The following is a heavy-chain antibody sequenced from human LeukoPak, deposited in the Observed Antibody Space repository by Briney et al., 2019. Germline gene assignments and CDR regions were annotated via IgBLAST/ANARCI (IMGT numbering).Heavy chain of an antibody. D-gene: IGHD3-10*01. CDR3: ARRVVRGTGAFDI. V-gene: IGHV4-34*01. J-gene: IGHJ3*02. CDR1: GGSFSGYY. CDR2: INHSGST. Sequence: SETLSLTCAVYGGSFSGYYWSWIRQPPGKGLEWIGEINHSGSTNYNPSLKSRVTISVDTSKNQFSLKLSSVTAADTAVYYCARRVVRGTGAFDIWGQGTMVTVSS.